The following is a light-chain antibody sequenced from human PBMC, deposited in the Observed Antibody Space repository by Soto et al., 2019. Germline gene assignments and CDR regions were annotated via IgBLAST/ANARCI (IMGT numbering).Light chain of an antibody. CDR1: QGISNF. J-gene: IGKJ3*01. V-gene: IGKV1-9*01. CDR2: AAS. CDR3: QQLNSRT. Sequence: DLPLTQSPSSLSASVGDRVTITCRASQGISNFLAWYQQKPGKAPKLLIYAASTLQSGVPSRFSGSRSGTEFTLTISSLQPEDFATYYCQQLNSRTFGPGTKVEIK.